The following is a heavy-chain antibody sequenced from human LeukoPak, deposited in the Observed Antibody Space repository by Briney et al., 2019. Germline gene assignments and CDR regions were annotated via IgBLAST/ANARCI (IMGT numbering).Heavy chain of an antibody. Sequence: GGSLRLSCAASGFTFSSYWMYWVRQTPGKGLVWVSRINSDGSGTNYADSVKGRFTISRDNDRNTLYLQMNSLKIEDTAVYYCTTSILGTPVYWGQGTLVTVSS. CDR1: GFTFSSYW. CDR2: INSDGSGT. V-gene: IGHV3-74*01. D-gene: IGHD1-7*01. CDR3: TTSILGTPVY. J-gene: IGHJ4*02.